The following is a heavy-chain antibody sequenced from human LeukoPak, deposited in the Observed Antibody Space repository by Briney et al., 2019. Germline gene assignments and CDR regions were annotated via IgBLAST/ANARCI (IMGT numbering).Heavy chain of an antibody. D-gene: IGHD1-26*01. CDR2: LGIAGDT. CDR1: GFTVSSYA. CDR3: ARQKQSHGNFDY. V-gene: IGHV3-13*01. Sequence: PGGSLRLSCAASGFTVSSYAMHWVRQPIGKGLEWVSALGIAGDTFYPGSVKGRFTIPRENAKNSLYLQMNSLRAEDTAMYYCARQKQSHGNFDYWGQGTLVTVSS. J-gene: IGHJ4*02.